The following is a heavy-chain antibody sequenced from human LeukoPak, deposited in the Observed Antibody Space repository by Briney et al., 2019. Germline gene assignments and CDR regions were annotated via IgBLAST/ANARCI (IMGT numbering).Heavy chain of an antibody. CDR2: IYYSGST. CDR3: ARQSEYYDILTGYLNWFDP. Sequence: SETLSLTCTVSGGSISSYYWSWIRQPPGKGLEWIGYIYYSGSTNYNPSLKSRVTISVDTSKNQFSLKLSSVTAADTAVYYCARQSEYYDILTGYLNWFDPWGQGTLVTVSS. D-gene: IGHD3-9*01. J-gene: IGHJ5*02. CDR1: GGSISSYY. V-gene: IGHV4-59*08.